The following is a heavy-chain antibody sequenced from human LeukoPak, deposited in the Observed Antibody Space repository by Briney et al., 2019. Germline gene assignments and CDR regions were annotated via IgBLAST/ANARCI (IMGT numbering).Heavy chain of an antibody. CDR3: ARDEKIKNYYDSSGHGVGY. J-gene: IGHJ4*02. CDR1: GFTFSSYW. Sequence: PGGSLRLSCAASGFTFSSYWMHWVRQAPGKGLVWVSSINSDGSSTSYADSVKGRFTISRDNAKRTLYLQMNSLRAEETAVYYCARDEKIKNYYDSSGHGVGYWGQGTLVTVSS. D-gene: IGHD3-22*01. CDR2: INSDGSST. V-gene: IGHV3-74*01.